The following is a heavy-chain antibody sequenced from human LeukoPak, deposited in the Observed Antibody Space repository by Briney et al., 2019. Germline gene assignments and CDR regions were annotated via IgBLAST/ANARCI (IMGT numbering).Heavy chain of an antibody. CDR2: INPNSGGT. D-gene: IGHD6-19*01. CDR3: ARAYSSGSLDY. V-gene: IGHV1-2*04. CDR1: GYTFTGYY. Sequence: ASVKVSCKASGYTFTGYYMHWVRQAPGQGLEWMGWINPNSGGTNYAQKFQGWVTMTRDTSISTAYMELSRLRSDDTAVYNCARAYSSGSLDYWGQGTLVTVSS. J-gene: IGHJ4*02.